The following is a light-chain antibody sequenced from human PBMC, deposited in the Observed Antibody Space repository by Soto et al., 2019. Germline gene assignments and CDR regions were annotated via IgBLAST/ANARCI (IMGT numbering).Light chain of an antibody. J-gene: IGKJ2*01. Sequence: DIQMTQSPSTLAASVGDRVTITCRASQNINNWLSWYQQKPGKAPNLLIYSASTLQTGVPSRFSGSGSGTEFTLVISSLEPEDSATYYCQQYKSFYTFGQGTKLEIK. V-gene: IGKV1-5*03. CDR3: QQYKSFYT. CDR1: QNINNW. CDR2: SAS.